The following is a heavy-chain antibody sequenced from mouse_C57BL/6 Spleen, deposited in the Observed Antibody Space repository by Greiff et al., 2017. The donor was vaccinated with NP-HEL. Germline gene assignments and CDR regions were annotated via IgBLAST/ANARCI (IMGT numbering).Heavy chain of an antibody. CDR1: GFTFTDYY. Sequence: EVKLQESGGGLVQPGGSLSLSCAASGFTFTDYYMSWVRQPPGKALEWLGFIRNKANGYTTEYSASVKGRFTISRDNSQSILYLQMNALRAEDSATYYCARIYDSYFDYWGQGTTLTVSS. CDR3: ARIYDSYFDY. V-gene: IGHV7-3*01. D-gene: IGHD2-3*01. CDR2: IRNKANGYTT. J-gene: IGHJ2*01.